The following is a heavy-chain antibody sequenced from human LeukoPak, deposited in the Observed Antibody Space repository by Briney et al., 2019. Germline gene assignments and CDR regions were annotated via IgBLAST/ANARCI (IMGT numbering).Heavy chain of an antibody. J-gene: IGHJ4*02. Sequence: ASVKVSCKASGYTFTGYYMHWVRQAPGQGLEWMGWINPNSGGTDYAQKFQGRVTMTRDTSTSTAYMELSRLRSDDTAVYYCARVDTAMVRYFDYWGQGTLVTVSS. CDR1: GYTFTGYY. V-gene: IGHV1-2*02. D-gene: IGHD5-18*01. CDR3: ARVDTAMVRYFDY. CDR2: INPNSGGT.